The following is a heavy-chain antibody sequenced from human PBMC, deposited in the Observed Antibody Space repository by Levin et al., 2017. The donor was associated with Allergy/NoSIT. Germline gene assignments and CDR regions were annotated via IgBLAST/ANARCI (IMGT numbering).Heavy chain of an antibody. D-gene: IGHD4-17*01. Sequence: GGSLRLSCTASGFTFSSRWMHWVRQPPGKGLVWVSRINSDGSSINYADSVKGRFTISRDNAKNTLYLQMNTLRAEETAVYFCARDYTTLDYWGQGTLVTVSS. CDR2: INSDGSSI. V-gene: IGHV3-74*01. CDR3: ARDYTTLDY. CDR1: GFTFSSRW. J-gene: IGHJ4*02.